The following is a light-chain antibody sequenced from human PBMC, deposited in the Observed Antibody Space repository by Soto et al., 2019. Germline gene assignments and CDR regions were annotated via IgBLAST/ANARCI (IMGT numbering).Light chain of an antibody. CDR2: EVS. Sequence: QSVLTQPASVSGSPGQSITISCTGTSSDIGGYKHVSWYRQHPGKAPKLMIYEVSNRPSGVSNRFSGSKSGNTASLTISGLQAEDQADCYCSSSTTSSTQVFGTGTKVTVL. CDR3: SSSTTSSTQV. V-gene: IGLV2-14*01. CDR1: SSDIGGYKH. J-gene: IGLJ1*01.